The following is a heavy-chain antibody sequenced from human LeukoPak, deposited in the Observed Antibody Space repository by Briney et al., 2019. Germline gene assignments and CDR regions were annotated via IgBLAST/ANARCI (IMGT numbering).Heavy chain of an antibody. CDR3: ARAARPLYYYDSSGSLSYGMDV. V-gene: IGHV1-69*13. J-gene: IGHJ6*02. D-gene: IGHD3-22*01. Sequence: SVKVSCKASGGTFSSYAISWVRQAPGQGLEWMGGIIPIFGTADYAQKFQGRVTITADESTSTAYMELSSLRSEDTAVYYCARAARPLYYYDSSGSLSYGMDVWGQGTTVTVSS. CDR2: IIPIFGTA. CDR1: GGTFSSYA.